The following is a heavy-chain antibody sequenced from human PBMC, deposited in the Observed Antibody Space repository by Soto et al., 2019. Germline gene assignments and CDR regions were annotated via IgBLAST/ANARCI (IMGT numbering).Heavy chain of an antibody. CDR1: GFSLSTSGVG. J-gene: IGHJ3*02. CDR3: AHRRCGSNGGGSCYSPTDAFDI. Sequence: QITLKESGPTLVKPTQTLTLTCTFSGFSLSTSGVGVGWIRQPPGKALEWLALIYWDDDKRYSPSLKSRLTITKDTSKNQVVLTMTNMDPVDTATYYCAHRRCGSNGGGSCYSPTDAFDIWGQGTMVTVSS. D-gene: IGHD2-15*01. CDR2: IYWDDDK. V-gene: IGHV2-5*02.